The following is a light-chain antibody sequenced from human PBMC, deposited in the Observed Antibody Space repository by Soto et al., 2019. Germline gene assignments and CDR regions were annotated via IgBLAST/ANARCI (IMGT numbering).Light chain of an antibody. CDR3: QQYNSYPLT. CDR2: KTS. J-gene: IGKJ5*01. Sequence: DIQMTQSPSTLSASVGDRVTITCRASQSVSTWLAWFQQKPGKAPKLLIYKTSVLESGVPSRFSGSGSGTEFTLTISSLQPDDFATYHCQQYNSYPLTFGQGTRLEI. V-gene: IGKV1-5*03. CDR1: QSVSTW.